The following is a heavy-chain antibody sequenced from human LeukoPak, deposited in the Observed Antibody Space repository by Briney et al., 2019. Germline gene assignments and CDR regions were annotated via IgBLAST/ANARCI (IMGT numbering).Heavy chain of an antibody. D-gene: IGHD1-26*01. CDR3: ARDRSYYGYFDS. CDR1: GFNFDSSW. J-gene: IGHJ4*02. V-gene: IGHV3-74*01. CDR2: INSDGSST. Sequence: GGSLRLSCAASGFNFDSSWMHWVRQGPGEGLVWVSRINSDGSSTTYADSVKGRFTISRDNAKNTLYLQMNSLRAEDTAVYYCARDRSYYGYFDSWGQGTLVTVSS.